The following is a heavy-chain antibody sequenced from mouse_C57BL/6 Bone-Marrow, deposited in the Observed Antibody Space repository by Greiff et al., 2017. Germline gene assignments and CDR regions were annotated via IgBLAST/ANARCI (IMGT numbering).Heavy chain of an antibody. CDR1: GYTFTDYN. J-gene: IGHJ4*01. CDR3: ARWGYCYYYAMDY. Sequence: VQLKESGPELVKPGASVKIPCKASGYTFTDYNMDWVKQSHGKSLEWIGDINPNNGGTIYNQKFKGKATLTVDKSSSTAYMELRSLTSEDSAVYFCARWGYCYYYAMDYWGQGTSVTVSS. V-gene: IGHV1-18*01. D-gene: IGHD2-3*01. CDR2: INPNNGGT.